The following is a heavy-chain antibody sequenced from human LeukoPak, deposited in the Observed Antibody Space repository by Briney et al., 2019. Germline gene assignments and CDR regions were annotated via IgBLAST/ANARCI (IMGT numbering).Heavy chain of an antibody. CDR3: AKWGDYDILTGYYDPDY. J-gene: IGHJ4*02. CDR2: VSGRDDST. Sequence: GGSLRLSCAASGFTLRNYAMFWVRQAPGKGLEWVSAVSGRDDSTYYADSVKGRFIISRDNSKNTLYLRMNSLRAEDTAVYYCAKWGDYDILTGYYDPDYWGQGTLVTVSS. CDR1: GFTLRNYA. V-gene: IGHV3-23*01. D-gene: IGHD3-9*01.